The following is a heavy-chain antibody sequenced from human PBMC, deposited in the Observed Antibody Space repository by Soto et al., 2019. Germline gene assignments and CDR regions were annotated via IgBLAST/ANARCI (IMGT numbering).Heavy chain of an antibody. V-gene: IGHV4-30-4*01. Sequence: QVQLQESGPGLVKPSQTLSLTCTVSGGSISSGDYYWSWIRQPPGKGLEWIGYIYYSGSTYYSPSLKSRVTISVDTSKNQFSLKLSSVTAADTAVYYCARGVYYYDSSGYSLSGFDPWGQGTLVTVSS. CDR1: GGSISSGDYY. J-gene: IGHJ5*02. D-gene: IGHD3-22*01. CDR3: ARGVYYYDSSGYSLSGFDP. CDR2: IYYSGST.